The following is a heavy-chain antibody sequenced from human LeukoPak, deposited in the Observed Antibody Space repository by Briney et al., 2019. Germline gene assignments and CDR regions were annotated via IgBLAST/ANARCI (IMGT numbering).Heavy chain of an antibody. CDR1: GFTFHNHG. Sequence: GGSLRLSCEASGFTFHNHGMSWVRQAPGKGLKWISVISGSSMSTYYADSVKGRFTVSRDNSKNTVYLQMSSLRVEDSAIYYCGKDSRPSVTTFRSRWTDYWGQGILVTVSS. CDR3: GKDSRPSVTTFRSRWTDY. V-gene: IGHV3-23*01. D-gene: IGHD4-11*01. J-gene: IGHJ4*02. CDR2: ISGSSMST.